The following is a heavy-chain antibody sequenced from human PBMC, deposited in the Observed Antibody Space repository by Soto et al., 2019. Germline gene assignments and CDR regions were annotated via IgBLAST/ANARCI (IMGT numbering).Heavy chain of an antibody. D-gene: IGHD1-1*01. CDR3: ARRTTGTTPVYGMDV. CDR2: IIPTFGTA. J-gene: IGHJ6*02. Sequence: QVQLVQSGAEVKKPGSSVKVSCEASGGNFNSYSINWVRQAPGQGLEWMGGIIPTFGTANYAQKFQGRVTISADESTRTVYMELASLRPDDTAGYYCARRTTGTTPVYGMDVWGQGTTVTVSS. V-gene: IGHV1-69*12. CDR1: GGNFNSYS.